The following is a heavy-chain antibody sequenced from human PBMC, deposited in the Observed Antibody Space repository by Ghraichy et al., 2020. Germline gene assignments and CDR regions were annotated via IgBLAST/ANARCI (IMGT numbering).Heavy chain of an antibody. V-gene: IGHV3-23*01. CDR1: GFTFSSYA. D-gene: IGHD4-17*01. CDR3: AKDRATVKSGYYFDY. Sequence: GGSLRLSCAASGFTFSSYAMSWVRQAPGKGLEWVSAISGSGGSTYYADSVKGRFTISRDNSKITLYLQMNSLRAEDTAVYYCAKDRATVKSGYYFDYWGQGTLVTVSS. CDR2: ISGSGGST. J-gene: IGHJ4*02.